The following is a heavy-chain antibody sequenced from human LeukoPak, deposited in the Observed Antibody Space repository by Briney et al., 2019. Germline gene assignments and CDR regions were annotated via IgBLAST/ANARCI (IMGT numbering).Heavy chain of an antibody. CDR1: GYSFTTYW. Sequence: GESLKISCKGSGYSFTTYWIAWVRQMPGKGLEWMGIIYPGDSDTTYSPSFQGQVTISADKSISTAYLQWSSLKASDTATYYCARQSRDGSKTRGYYFDSWGQGTLVTVSS. D-gene: IGHD3-10*01. CDR3: ARQSRDGSKTRGYYFDS. CDR2: IYPGDSDT. V-gene: IGHV5-51*01. J-gene: IGHJ4*02.